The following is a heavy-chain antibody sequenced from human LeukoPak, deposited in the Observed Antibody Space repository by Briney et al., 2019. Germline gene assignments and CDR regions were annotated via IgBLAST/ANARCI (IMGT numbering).Heavy chain of an antibody. V-gene: IGHV3-23*01. J-gene: IGHJ4*02. D-gene: IGHD5-18*01. Sequence: PGGSLRLSCAASGFTFSSYAMSWVRQAPGKGLECVSGSGSGGSTYYAGSVRGRFTISRDNSKNRLYLQLNSLRAEDTALFYCARMDTVMITGYFDYWGQGTLVTVSS. CDR2: SGSGGST. CDR3: ARMDTVMITGYFDY. CDR1: GFTFSSYA.